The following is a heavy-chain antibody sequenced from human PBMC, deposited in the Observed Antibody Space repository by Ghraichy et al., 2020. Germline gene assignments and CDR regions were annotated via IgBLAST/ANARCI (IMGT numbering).Heavy chain of an antibody. V-gene: IGHV3-21*01. CDR2: ISSSSSYI. CDR1: GFTFSSYS. CDR3: AREGDLAVAGPYFDY. Sequence: ALRLSCAASGFTFSSYSMNWVRQAPGKGLEWVSSISSSSSYIYYADSVKGRFTISRDNAKNSLYLQMNSLRAEDTAVYYCAREGDLAVAGPYFDYWGQGTLVTVSS. D-gene: IGHD6-19*01. J-gene: IGHJ4*02.